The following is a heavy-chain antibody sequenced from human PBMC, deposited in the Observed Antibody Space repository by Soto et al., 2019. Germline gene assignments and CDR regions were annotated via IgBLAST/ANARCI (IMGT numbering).Heavy chain of an antibody. Sequence: GGSLRLSCAASGFTSSSYAMSWVRQAPGKGLEWVSGISGSGGSIYYADSVKGRFTTSRDNSKNTLYLQMNSLRAEDTAVYYCAKEFPNYYDSSGPPDYWGQGTLVTVSS. D-gene: IGHD3-22*01. V-gene: IGHV3-23*01. CDR3: AKEFPNYYDSSGPPDY. J-gene: IGHJ4*02. CDR2: ISGSGGSI. CDR1: GFTSSSYA.